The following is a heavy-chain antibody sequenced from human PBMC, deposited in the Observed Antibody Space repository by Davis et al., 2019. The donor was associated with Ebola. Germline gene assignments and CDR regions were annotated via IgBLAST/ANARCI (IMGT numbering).Heavy chain of an antibody. CDR1: GFSLSTSGMC. CDR3: ARGDSYYDPSGYYAGPEAPDH. Sequence: SGPTLVKPTQTLTLTCTFSGFSLSTSGMCVSWVRQPPGKALEWIGNIYYSGSTNYNPSLKSRVTILIDTSKNLFSLKLTSVTAADTAVYYCARGDSYYDPSGYYAGPEAPDHWGQGTLVSVSS. D-gene: IGHD3-22*01. V-gene: IGHV4-61*08. J-gene: IGHJ4*02. CDR2: IYYSGST.